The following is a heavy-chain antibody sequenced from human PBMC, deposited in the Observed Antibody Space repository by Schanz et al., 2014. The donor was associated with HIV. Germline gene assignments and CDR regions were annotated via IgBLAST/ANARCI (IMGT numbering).Heavy chain of an antibody. CDR3: ARQGLRFSFWLDY. D-gene: IGHD4-17*01. Sequence: QVHLVESGGGVVQPGRSLRLSCAASGFSFNSYGMHWVRQAPGKGLEWEAVTSYDGTKKHYADSVKGRFTISRDNSKNTLSLQMNNLRAEDTAVYGCARQGLRFSFWLDYWGQGTPVTVS. CDR2: TSYDGTKK. CDR1: GFSFNSYG. J-gene: IGHJ4*02. V-gene: IGHV3-33*05.